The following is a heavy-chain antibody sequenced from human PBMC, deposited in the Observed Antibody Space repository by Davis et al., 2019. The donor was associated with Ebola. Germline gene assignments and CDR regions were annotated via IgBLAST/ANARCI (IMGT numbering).Heavy chain of an antibody. CDR3: AKDPEHWYSSSWARTFDY. CDR2: ISYDGNNK. J-gene: IGHJ4*02. V-gene: IGHV3-30*18. Sequence: PGGSLRLSCVVSGFTFSSYAMHWVRQAPGKGLEWVAVISYDGNNKYYADSVKGRFTISRDNSKNTLYLQMNSLRAEDTAVYYCAKDPEHWYSSSWARTFDYWGQGTLVTVSS. CDR1: GFTFSSYA. D-gene: IGHD6-13*01.